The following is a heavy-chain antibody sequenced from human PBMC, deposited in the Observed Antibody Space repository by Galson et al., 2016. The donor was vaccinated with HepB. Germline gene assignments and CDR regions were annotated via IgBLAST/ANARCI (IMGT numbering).Heavy chain of an antibody. CDR1: GFTFSTYW. J-gene: IGHJ3*02. CDR3: VRKSTTGSGNSSEM. V-gene: IGHV3-74*01. D-gene: IGHD1-14*01. CDR2: INSDGSSP. Sequence: SLRLSCAASGFTFSTYWMHWVRQAPGKGLEWVSRINSDGSSPTYADSVKARFTVSRDNARTTLYLQISSLRVEDTAVYYCVRKSTTGSGNSSEMWGQGTMVTVSS.